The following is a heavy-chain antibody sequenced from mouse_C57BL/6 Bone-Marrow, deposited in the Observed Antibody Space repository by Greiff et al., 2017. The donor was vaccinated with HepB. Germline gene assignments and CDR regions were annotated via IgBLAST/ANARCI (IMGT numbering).Heavy chain of an antibody. J-gene: IGHJ2*01. CDR2: IYPRSGNT. CDR1: GYTFTSYG. D-gene: IGHD1-1*01. Sequence: VKLQESGAELARPGASVKLSCKASGYTFTSYGISWVKQRTGQGLEWIGEIYPRSGNTYYNEKFKGKATLTADKSSSTAYMELRSLTSEDSAVYFCARKLGRTVVCDYWGQGTTLTVSS. V-gene: IGHV1-81*01. CDR3: ARKLGRTVVCDY.